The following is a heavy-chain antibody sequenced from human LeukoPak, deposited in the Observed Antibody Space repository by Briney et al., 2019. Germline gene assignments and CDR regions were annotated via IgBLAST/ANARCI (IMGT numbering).Heavy chain of an antibody. CDR3: ARVSLQFRVSDWFDP. CDR1: GYTFTSYA. D-gene: IGHD5-24*01. Sequence: ASVKVSCKASGYTFTSYAMNWVRQAPGQGLEWMGWINTNTGNPTYAQGFTGRFVFSLDTSVSTAYLQISSLKAEDTAVYYCARVSLQFRVSDWFDPWGQGTLVTVSS. J-gene: IGHJ5*02. CDR2: INTNTGNP. V-gene: IGHV7-4-1*02.